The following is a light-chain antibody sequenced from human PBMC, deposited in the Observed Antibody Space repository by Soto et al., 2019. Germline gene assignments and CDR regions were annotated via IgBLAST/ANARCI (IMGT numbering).Light chain of an antibody. Sequence: DIQMTQSTSSVSASVGDRVTITCRASQGISSWLGWYQQKPGQAPKLLIYSASSLQSGVPSRFSGSGSGTDFSLTISSLQPEDFATYYCQQANSFPLTFGGGTKVEI. CDR1: QGISSW. V-gene: IGKV1-12*01. CDR2: SAS. J-gene: IGKJ4*01. CDR3: QQANSFPLT.